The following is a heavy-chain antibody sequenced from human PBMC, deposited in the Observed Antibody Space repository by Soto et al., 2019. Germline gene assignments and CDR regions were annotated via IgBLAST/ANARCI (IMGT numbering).Heavy chain of an antibody. CDR1: GYTFTNYA. CDR3: ARGGEGYNFGAVY. J-gene: IGHJ4*02. D-gene: IGHD5-12*01. CDR2: ININNGYT. V-gene: IGHV1-18*01. Sequence: GASVKVSCKASGYTFTNYAITWVRQAPGQGLEWMGWININNGYTNYEQNLQGRVAMTTDTSTSTVYMELRSLRSDDTAVYYCARGGEGYNFGAVYWGQGTPVTVSS.